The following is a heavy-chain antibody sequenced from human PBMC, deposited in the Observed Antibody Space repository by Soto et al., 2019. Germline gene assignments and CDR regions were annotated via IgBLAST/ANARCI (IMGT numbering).Heavy chain of an antibody. D-gene: IGHD6-13*01. Sequence: PGGSLRLSCAASGFTFSSYSMNWVRQAPGKGLEWVSSISSTSSFIYYADSVKGRFTISRDNAKNSLYLQMNSLRAEDTAVYYCARDTEQQEFYFDYWGQGTLVTV. V-gene: IGHV3-21*01. CDR1: GFTFSSYS. CDR3: ARDTEQQEFYFDY. J-gene: IGHJ4*02. CDR2: ISSTSSFI.